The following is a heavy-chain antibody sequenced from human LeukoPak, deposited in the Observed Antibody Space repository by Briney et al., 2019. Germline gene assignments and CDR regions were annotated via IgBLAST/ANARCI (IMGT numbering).Heavy chain of an antibody. CDR3: AEKNNGPHFDL. D-gene: IGHD1/OR15-1a*01. V-gene: IGHV3-21*01. J-gene: IGHJ4*03. Sequence: GGSLRLSCAASGFTFSSCGFNWVRQAPGKGLEWVSSIGPTGTDRYYADSVRGRFTISRDNAKHSMYLQMDSLRDEDTAVYYCAEKNNGPHFDLLGQGNLLTLS. CDR2: IGPTGTDR. CDR1: GFTFSSCG.